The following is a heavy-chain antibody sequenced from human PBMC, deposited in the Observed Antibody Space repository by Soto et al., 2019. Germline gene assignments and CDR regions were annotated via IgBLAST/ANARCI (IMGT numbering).Heavy chain of an antibody. J-gene: IGHJ6*03. CDR1: GGSISSYY. CDR2: IYYSGST. D-gene: IGHD2-2*03. Sequence: SETLSLTCTVSGGSISSYYWSWIRQPPGKGLEWIGYIYYSGSTNYNPSLKSRVTISVDTSKNQFSLNLSSLTAADPAVYYCARDLTGYCSSPSGGIYRDVWGKGTRVTVSS. V-gene: IGHV4-59*01. CDR3: ARDLTGYCSSPSGGIYRDV.